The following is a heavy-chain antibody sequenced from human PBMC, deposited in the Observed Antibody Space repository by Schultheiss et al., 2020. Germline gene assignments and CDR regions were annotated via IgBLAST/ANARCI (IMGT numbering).Heavy chain of an antibody. V-gene: IGHV4-34*01. J-gene: IGHJ3*02. D-gene: IGHD3-3*01. CDR2: INHSGST. Sequence: SETLSLTCAVYGGSFSGYYWSWIRQPPGKGLEWIGEINHSGSTNYNPSLKSRVTISVDTSKNQFSLKLSSVTAADTAVYYCARGLRSVSDAFDIWGQGTMVTVSS. CDR1: GGSFSGYY. CDR3: ARGLRSVSDAFDI.